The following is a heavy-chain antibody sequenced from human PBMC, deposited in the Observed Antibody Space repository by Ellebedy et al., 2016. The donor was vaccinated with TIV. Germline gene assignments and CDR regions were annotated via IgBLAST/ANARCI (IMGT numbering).Heavy chain of an antibody. D-gene: IGHD6-19*01. CDR2: ISGSGGST. CDR3: AKAASGWDNFDY. Sequence: GESLKISXAASGFTFSSYAMSWVRQAPGKGLEWVSAISGSGGSTYYADSVKGQFIISRDNSKNTLYLQMSSLRAEDTAVYYCAKAASGWDNFDYWGQGTLVTVSS. J-gene: IGHJ4*02. CDR1: GFTFSSYA. V-gene: IGHV3-23*01.